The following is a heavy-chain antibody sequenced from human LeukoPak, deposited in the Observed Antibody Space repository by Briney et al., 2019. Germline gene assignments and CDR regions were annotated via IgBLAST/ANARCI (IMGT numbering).Heavy chain of an antibody. CDR1: GFTFSSYG. D-gene: IGHD5-12*01. Sequence: GGSLRLSCAASGFTFSSYGMHWVRQAPGKGLEGVAVIWYDGSNKYYADSVKGRFTISRDNSKNTLYLQMNSLRAEDTAVYYCAREGVARGNDYWGQGTLVTVSS. CDR3: AREGVARGNDY. V-gene: IGHV3-33*01. CDR2: IWYDGSNK. J-gene: IGHJ4*02.